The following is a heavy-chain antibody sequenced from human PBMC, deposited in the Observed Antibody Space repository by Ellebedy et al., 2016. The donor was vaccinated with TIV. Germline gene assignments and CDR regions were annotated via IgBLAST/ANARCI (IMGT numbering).Heavy chain of an antibody. D-gene: IGHD3/OR15-3a*01. CDR1: GFTFQNYA. CDR2: VGGTDGRT. V-gene: IGHV3-23*01. J-gene: IGHJ4*02. CDR3: AKEPPRSWTEELDS. Sequence: GESLKISXVVSGFTFQNYAMSWVRQPPGKGLEWVSAVGGTDGRTFYVDSVKGRFTISRDNSKNTVSLHMNNLRVEDTAVYYCAKEPPRSWTEELDSWGQGTLVTVSS.